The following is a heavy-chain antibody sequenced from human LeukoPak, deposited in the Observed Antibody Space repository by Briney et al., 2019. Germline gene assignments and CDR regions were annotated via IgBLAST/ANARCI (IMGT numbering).Heavy chain of an antibody. J-gene: IGHJ3*02. D-gene: IGHD6-19*01. CDR3: ARTVSSAGWSDDAFDI. Sequence: GGSLRLSCAASGFTFSSYSMNWVRQAPGKGLEWVSSISSSSSCIYYADSVKGRFTISRDNAKNFLYLQMNSLRAEDTALYYCARTVSSAGWSDDAFDIWGQGTMVTVSS. V-gene: IGHV3-21*04. CDR1: GFTFSSYS. CDR2: ISSSSSCI.